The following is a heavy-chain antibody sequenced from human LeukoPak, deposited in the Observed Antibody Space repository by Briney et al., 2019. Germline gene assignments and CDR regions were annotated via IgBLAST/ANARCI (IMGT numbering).Heavy chain of an antibody. CDR2: IYYSGST. D-gene: IGHD5-24*01. J-gene: IGHJ4*02. Sequence: SETLSLTCTVSGGSISSSSYYWGWIRQPPGKGLEWIGSIYYSGSTYYNPSLKSRVTISVDTSKNQFSLKLSSVTAADTAVYYCACHRGPWYFDYWGQGTLVTVSS. CDR3: ACHRGPWYFDY. V-gene: IGHV4-39*01. CDR1: GGSISSSSYY.